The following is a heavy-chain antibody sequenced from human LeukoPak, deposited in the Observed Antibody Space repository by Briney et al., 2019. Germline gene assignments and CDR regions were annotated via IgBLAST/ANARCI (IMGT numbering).Heavy chain of an antibody. CDR3: ARRVYCSSTSCQDY. CDR1: GFTFSSYG. D-gene: IGHD2-2*01. CDR2: ISYDGSNK. V-gene: IGHV3-30*03. J-gene: IGHJ4*02. Sequence: GGSLRLSCAASGFTFSSYGMHWVRQAPGKGLEWVAVISYDGSNKYYADSVKGRFTISRDNAKNSLYLQMNSLRAEDTAVYYCARRVYCSSTSCQDYWGQGTLVTVSS.